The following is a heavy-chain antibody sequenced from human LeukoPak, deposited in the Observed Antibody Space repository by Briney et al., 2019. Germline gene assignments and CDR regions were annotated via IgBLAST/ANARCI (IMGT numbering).Heavy chain of an antibody. D-gene: IGHD3-9*01. Sequence: NASETLSLTCTVSGGSISSYYWSWIRQPPGKGLEWIGSIYYSGSTYYNPSLKSRVTISVDTSKNQFSLKLSSVTAADTAVYYCARALRYFDWISVYYMDVWGKGTTVTVSS. CDR2: IYYSGST. V-gene: IGHV4-39*07. CDR3: ARALRYFDWISVYYMDV. CDR1: GGSISSYY. J-gene: IGHJ6*03.